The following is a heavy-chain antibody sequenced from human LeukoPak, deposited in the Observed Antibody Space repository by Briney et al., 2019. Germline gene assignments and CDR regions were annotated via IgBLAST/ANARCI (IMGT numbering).Heavy chain of an antibody. CDR1: GFTLSDYH. J-gene: IGHJ5*02. V-gene: IGHV3-21*01. CDR3: ARSGGPGTYHQLRYNWFDP. CDR2: ITTISHHI. Sequence: PGGSLRLSCAASGFTLSDYHMNWVRQAPGKGLEWLSSITTISHHIYYAGAVRDRFTISRDNAKNSLYLQMNSLRGEDTAVYYCARSGGPGTYHQLRYNWFDPWGQGTLVTVSS. D-gene: IGHD3-10*01.